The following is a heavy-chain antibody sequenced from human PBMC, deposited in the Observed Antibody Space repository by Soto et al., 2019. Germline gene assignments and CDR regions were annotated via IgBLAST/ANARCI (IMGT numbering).Heavy chain of an antibody. CDR3: ARLGIAVAGTALPAGY. V-gene: IGHV4-39*01. D-gene: IGHD6-19*01. CDR2: IYYSGST. J-gene: IGHJ4*02. CDR1: GGSISSSSYY. Sequence: ASETLSLTCTVSGGSISSSSYYWGWIRQPPGKGLEWIGGIYYSGSTYYNPSLKSRVTISVDTSKNQFSLKLSSVTAADTAVYYCARLGIAVAGTALPAGYWGQGTLVTVSS.